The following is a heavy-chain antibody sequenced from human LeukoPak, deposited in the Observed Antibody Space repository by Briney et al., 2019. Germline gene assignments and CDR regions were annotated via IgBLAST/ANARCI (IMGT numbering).Heavy chain of an antibody. CDR1: GGSISSYY. CDR2: IYYTGST. V-gene: IGHV4-59*08. CDR3: ARFRTGDAFDI. J-gene: IGHJ3*02. Sequence: SETLSLTCTVSGGSISSYYWSWIRQPPGKGLDCIGYIYYTGSTNYNPSLRSRVTISVATSKNPFSLELSSVTAADTAVYYCARFRTGDAFDIWGQGTMVTVSS. D-gene: IGHD7-27*01.